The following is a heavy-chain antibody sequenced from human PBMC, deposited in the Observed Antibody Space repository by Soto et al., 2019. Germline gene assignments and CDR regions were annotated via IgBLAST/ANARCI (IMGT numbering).Heavy chain of an antibody. V-gene: IGHV1-2*02. J-gene: IGHJ4*01. CDR2: IGPESGAT. D-gene: IGHD1-26*01. CDR1: GYTFTGHY. Sequence: ASVKVSCKASGYTFTGHYIHWVRQAPEQGPEWMGEIGPESGATRYAQKFQGRVTMTRDMSITTVYMELNNLSPDDTAVYYCGRCLSGQIVVFYWGHGTPVTVSS. CDR3: GRCLSGQIVVFY.